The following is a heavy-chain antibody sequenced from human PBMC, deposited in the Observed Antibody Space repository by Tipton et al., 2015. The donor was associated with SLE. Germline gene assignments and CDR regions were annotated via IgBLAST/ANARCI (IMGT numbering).Heavy chain of an antibody. CDR2: INTDGSTT. D-gene: IGHD7-27*01. CDR1: GFTFNIFW. Sequence: SLRLSCAASGFTFNIFWMHWVRRAPGKGLVWVSRINTDGSTTSYADSVKGRFTISRDNAKNTVYLQMNSLRAEDTAVYYCASLLTGDGRTDWGQGTLVTVSS. V-gene: IGHV3-74*01. CDR3: ASLLTGDGRTD. J-gene: IGHJ4*02.